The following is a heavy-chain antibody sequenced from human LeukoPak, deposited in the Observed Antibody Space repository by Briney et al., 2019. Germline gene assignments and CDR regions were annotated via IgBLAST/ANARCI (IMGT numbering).Heavy chain of an antibody. D-gene: IGHD1-26*01. V-gene: IGHV4-30-2*01. CDR2: IYHSGST. CDR1: GGSISSGGYS. CDR3: ARGYYHSKPIDY. J-gene: IGHJ4*02. Sequence: SETLSLTCAVSGGSISSGGYSWSWIRQPPGKGLEWIGYIYHSGSTYYNPSLKSRVTISVDTSKNQFSLKLSSVTAADTAVYYCARGYYHSKPIDYWGQGTLVTVSS.